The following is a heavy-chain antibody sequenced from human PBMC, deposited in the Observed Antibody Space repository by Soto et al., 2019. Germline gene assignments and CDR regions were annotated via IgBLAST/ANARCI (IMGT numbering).Heavy chain of an antibody. V-gene: IGHV4-59*01. D-gene: IGHD6-13*01. CDR3: AREQGIASSGPFDY. J-gene: IGHJ4*02. CDR2: IYHSGNT. Sequence: QVQLQESGPGLVKPSETLSLTCTVSGDSISNYYWSWIRQAPGKGLEWIGFIYHSGNTNYNPSLKSRVTMAIDTSKSQFSLKLNSVTAADTAVYYCAREQGIASSGPFDYWGPGTMVTVSS. CDR1: GDSISNYY.